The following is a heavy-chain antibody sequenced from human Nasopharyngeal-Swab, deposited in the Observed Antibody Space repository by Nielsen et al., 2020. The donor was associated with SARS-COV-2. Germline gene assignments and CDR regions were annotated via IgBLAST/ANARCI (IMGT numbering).Heavy chain of an antibody. CDR2: INPNSGGT. D-gene: IGHD6-13*01. V-gene: IGHV1-2*04. Sequence: ASVKVSCKASGYTFTDYYIHWVRQAPGQGLEWMGWINPNSGGTNYAQKFQDWVTMTRDTSISTAYMELSRLRSDDTAVYYCVREGLRIASAGTEFFQHWGRGTLVTVSS. J-gene: IGHJ1*01. CDR3: VREGLRIASAGTEFFQH. CDR1: GYTFTDYY.